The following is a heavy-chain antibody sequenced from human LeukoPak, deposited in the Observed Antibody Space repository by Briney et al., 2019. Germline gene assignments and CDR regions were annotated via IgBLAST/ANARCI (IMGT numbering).Heavy chain of an antibody. Sequence: GSLTLSCAASRYTFRSYSMNWVRQAPGKGLEWIGSIYRSGSTYYSPSLKSRVTISVDTSKNQFSLKLSSVTAADTGVYYCARRGSGGGHFDYWGQGTLVTVSS. D-gene: IGHD3-16*01. CDR1: RYTFRSYS. V-gene: IGHV4-38-2*01. J-gene: IGHJ4*02. CDR3: ARRGSGGGHFDY. CDR2: IYRSGST.